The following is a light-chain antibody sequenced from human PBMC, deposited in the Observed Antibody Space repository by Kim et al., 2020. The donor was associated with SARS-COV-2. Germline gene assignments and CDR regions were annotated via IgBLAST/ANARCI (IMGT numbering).Light chain of an antibody. CDR1: SSNLGARDN. J-gene: IGLJ3*02. Sequence: QMVTISCTGPSSNLGARDNGHWYQQLPGRAPRVGIYVNNDRPSGVPERFSGSKSGTSASLAITGVQAEVEADYYCQSYDRILSGWVFGGGTQLTVL. CDR2: VNN. V-gene: IGLV1-40*01. CDR3: QSYDRILSGWV.